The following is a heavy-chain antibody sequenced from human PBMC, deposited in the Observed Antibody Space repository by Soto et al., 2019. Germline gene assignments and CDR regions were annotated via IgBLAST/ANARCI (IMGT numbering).Heavy chain of an antibody. V-gene: IGHV4-39*01. J-gene: IGHJ4*02. D-gene: IGHD4-17*01. CDR1: GGSISSSSYY. Sequence: QLQLQESGPGLVKPSETLSLTCTVSGGSISSSSYYWGWIRQPPGKGLEWIGSIYYSGSTYYNPSLKSRVTISVDTSKNQFSLKLSSVTAADTAVNYCARVRWKRFSPAPANFDNWGQRTLVTVSS. CDR2: IYYSGST. CDR3: ARVRWKRFSPAPANFDN.